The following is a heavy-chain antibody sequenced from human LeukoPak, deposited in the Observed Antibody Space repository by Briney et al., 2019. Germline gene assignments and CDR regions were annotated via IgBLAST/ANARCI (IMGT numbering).Heavy chain of an antibody. CDR2: IYTNGNT. J-gene: IGHJ4*02. CDR1: GLTVTNNY. Sequence: GRSLRLSCVLSGLTVTNNYGNCVRHPPGKGPEWISLIYTNGNTQYADSVKGRFTFSRDISKNTLYLQMNSLRVEDTGVYYCVYVDFALTYWGQGTLVSVSS. CDR3: VYVDFALTY. D-gene: IGHD4-17*01. V-gene: IGHV3-66*01.